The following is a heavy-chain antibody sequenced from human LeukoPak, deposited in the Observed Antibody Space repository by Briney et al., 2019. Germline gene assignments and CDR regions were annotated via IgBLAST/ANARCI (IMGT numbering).Heavy chain of an antibody. V-gene: IGHV3-30-3*01. CDR1: GFTFSSYA. J-gene: IGHJ4*02. D-gene: IGHD3-3*01. CDR3: WRAFYEY. CDR2: ISYDGSNK. Sequence: GRSLRLSCAASGFTFSSYAMHWVRQAPGKGLEWVAVISYDGSNKYYADSVKGRFTISRDNSKNTLYLQMNSLRAEDTAVYYCWRAFYEYGGQGPLVTVSS.